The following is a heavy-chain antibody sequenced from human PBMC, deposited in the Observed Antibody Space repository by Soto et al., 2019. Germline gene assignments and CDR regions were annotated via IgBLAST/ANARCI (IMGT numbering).Heavy chain of an antibody. CDR1: GGSISSGGYY. J-gene: IGHJ4*02. V-gene: IGHV4-31*03. Sequence: SETLSLTCTVSGGSISSGGYYWSWIRQHPGKGLEWIGSIYYSGSTYYNPSLKSRVTISVDTSKNQFSLKLSSVTAADTAVYYCTLTLDWFGETHFDYWGQGTLVTVSS. CDR2: IYYSGST. CDR3: TLTLDWFGETHFDY. D-gene: IGHD3-10*01.